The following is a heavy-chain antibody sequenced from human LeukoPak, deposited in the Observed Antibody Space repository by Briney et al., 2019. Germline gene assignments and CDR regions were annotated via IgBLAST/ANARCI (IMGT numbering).Heavy chain of an antibody. J-gene: IGHJ4*02. V-gene: IGHV1-18*01. D-gene: IGHD3-22*01. CDR1: GYTFTSYG. CDR2: ISAYNGNT. Sequence: ASVKVSCKASGYTFTSYGISWVQQAPGQGLEWMGWISAYNGNTNYAQKLQGRVTMTTDTSTSTAYMELRSLRSDDTAVYYCARAPAYYDSSGYYYLSDYWGQGTLVTVSS. CDR3: ARAPAYYDSSGYYYLSDY.